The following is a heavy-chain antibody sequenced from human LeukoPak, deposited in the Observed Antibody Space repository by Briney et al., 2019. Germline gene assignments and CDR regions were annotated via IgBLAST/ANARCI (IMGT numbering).Heavy chain of an antibody. V-gene: IGHV4-39*01. CDR3: ASESYSTSWYENFHH. CDR1: GGSISSSSYY. CDR2: SYYSGST. D-gene: IGHD6-13*01. Sequence: PSETLSLTCTVSGGSISSSSYYWLWIRQPPGKALEWIGRSYYSGSTYYNPSLKSRVTIYGDTSKNQISLKLSSVTAADTAVYYCASESYSTSWYENFHHGGQGTLVTV. J-gene: IGHJ1*01.